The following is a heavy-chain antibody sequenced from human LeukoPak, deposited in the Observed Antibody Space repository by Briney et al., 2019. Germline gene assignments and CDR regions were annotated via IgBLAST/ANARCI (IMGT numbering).Heavy chain of an antibody. CDR2: ISGGGGST. V-gene: IGHV3-23*01. CDR1: GFTFSSYA. J-gene: IGHJ2*01. D-gene: IGHD5-18*01. Sequence: GGSLRLSCAASGFTFSSYAMSWVRQAPGKGLEWVSAISGGGGSTYYADSVKGRFTISRDNSKNTLYLQMNSLRAEDTAVYYCAKDPPPVDTAMAYWYFDLWGRGTLVTVSS. CDR3: AKDPPPVDTAMAYWYFDL.